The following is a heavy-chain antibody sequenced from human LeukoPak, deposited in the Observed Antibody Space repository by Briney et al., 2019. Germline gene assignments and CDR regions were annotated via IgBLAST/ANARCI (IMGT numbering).Heavy chain of an antibody. Sequence: GGSLRLSCAASGFTFSSYGMHWVRQAPGKGLEWVAFISYDGNNKYYADSVKGRFTISRDSSKNTLYLQMNSLRAEDTAVYYCAKDKSSSGPDAFDIWGQGTMVTVSS. CDR2: ISYDGNNK. D-gene: IGHD2-2*01. J-gene: IGHJ3*02. CDR3: AKDKSSSGPDAFDI. CDR1: GFTFSSYG. V-gene: IGHV3-30*18.